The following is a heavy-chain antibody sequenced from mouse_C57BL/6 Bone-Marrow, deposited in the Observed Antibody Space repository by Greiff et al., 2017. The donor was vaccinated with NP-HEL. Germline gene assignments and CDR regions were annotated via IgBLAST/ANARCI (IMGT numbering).Heavy chain of an antibody. Sequence: VQLQESGPELVKPGASVKISCKASGYAFSSSWMNWVKQRPGKGLEWIGRIYPGDGDTNYNGKFKGKATLTADKSSSTAYMQLSSLTSEDSAVYFCARNWDAMDYWGQGTSVTVSS. CDR3: ARNWDAMDY. J-gene: IGHJ4*01. V-gene: IGHV1-82*01. CDR1: GYAFSSSW. CDR2: IYPGDGDT. D-gene: IGHD4-1*01.